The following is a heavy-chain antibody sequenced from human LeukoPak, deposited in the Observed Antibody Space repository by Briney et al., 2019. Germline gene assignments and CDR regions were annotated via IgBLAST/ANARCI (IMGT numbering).Heavy chain of an antibody. CDR3: ARDRRYYGSGSLGGFDY. CDR1: GFTFRSYA. D-gene: IGHD3-10*01. CDR2: ISYDGSNK. Sequence: PGRSLRLSCAASGFTFRSYAMHWVRQAPGKGLEWLADISYDGSNKYYADSVKGRFTISRDDSKNTLYLQVNSLRAEDTAVYYCARDRRYYGSGSLGGFDYWGQGTLVTVSS. V-gene: IGHV3-30*04. J-gene: IGHJ4*02.